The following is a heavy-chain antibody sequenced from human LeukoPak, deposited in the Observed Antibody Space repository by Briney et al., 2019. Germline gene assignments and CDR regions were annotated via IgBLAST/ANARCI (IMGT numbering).Heavy chain of an antibody. Sequence: RGGSLRLSCAASGFTFSSYSMNWVRQAPGKGLEWVSSISSSSSYIYYADSVKGRFTISRDNAKDSLYLQMNSLRAEDTAVYYCASGPTAMVTSDAFDIWGQGTMVTVSS. D-gene: IGHD5-18*01. J-gene: IGHJ3*02. CDR3: ASGPTAMVTSDAFDI. CDR1: GFTFSSYS. V-gene: IGHV3-21*01. CDR2: ISSSSSYI.